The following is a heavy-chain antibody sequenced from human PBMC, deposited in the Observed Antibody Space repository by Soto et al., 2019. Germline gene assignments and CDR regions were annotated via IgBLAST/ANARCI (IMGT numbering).Heavy chain of an antibody. CDR2: ISGSGGST. CDR3: ARYLCSGGSYCNDY. D-gene: IGHD2-15*01. CDR1: GFTFSSYA. Sequence: GSLRLSCAASGFTFSSYAMSWVRQAPGKGLEWVSAISGSGGSTYYADSVKGRFTISRDNAKNTLYLQMNSLRAEDTAVYYCARYLCSGGSYCNDYWGQGTLVTVSS. V-gene: IGHV3-23*01. J-gene: IGHJ4*02.